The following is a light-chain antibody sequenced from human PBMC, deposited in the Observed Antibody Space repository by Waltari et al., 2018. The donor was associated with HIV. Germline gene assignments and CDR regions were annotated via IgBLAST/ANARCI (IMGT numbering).Light chain of an antibody. CDR1: SSDVGSYNL. CDR2: EVS. V-gene: IGLV2-23*02. CDR3: CSYAGSSTFGV. J-gene: IGLJ2*01. Sequence: QSALTQPASVSGSPGQSITISCTGTSSDVGSYNLVSWYQQHPGKAPKRIIYEVSKRPSGVSNRFPGSKSGNTASLTISGLQAEDEADYYCCSYAGSSTFGVFGGGTKLTVL.